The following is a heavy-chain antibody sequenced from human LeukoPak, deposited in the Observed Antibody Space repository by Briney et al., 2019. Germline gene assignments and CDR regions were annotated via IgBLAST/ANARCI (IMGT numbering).Heavy chain of an antibody. J-gene: IGHJ3*02. D-gene: IGHD3-22*01. Sequence: GGSLRLSCAASGFTFSSYAMSWVRQAPGKGLEWVSAISGSGGSTYYADSVKGRFTISRDNSKNTLYLQMNSLRAEDTAVYYCATNPSGYYDSSGYDDAFGIWGQGTMVTVSS. CDR2: ISGSGGST. CDR3: ATNPSGYYDSSGYDDAFGI. V-gene: IGHV3-23*01. CDR1: GFTFSSYA.